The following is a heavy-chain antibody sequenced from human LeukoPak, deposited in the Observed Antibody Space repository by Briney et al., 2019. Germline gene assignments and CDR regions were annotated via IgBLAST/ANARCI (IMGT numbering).Heavy chain of an antibody. V-gene: IGHV4-30-2*01. CDR2: IYHSGST. Sequence: SETLSLTCAVSGGSISSGGYSWRWIRQPPGKGLEWIGYIYHSGSTYYNPSLKSRVTISVDRSKNQFSLKLSSVTAADTAVYYCATGGVRPNIWGQGTMVTVSS. CDR1: GGSISSGGYS. D-gene: IGHD1-1*01. CDR3: ATGGVRPNI. J-gene: IGHJ3*02.